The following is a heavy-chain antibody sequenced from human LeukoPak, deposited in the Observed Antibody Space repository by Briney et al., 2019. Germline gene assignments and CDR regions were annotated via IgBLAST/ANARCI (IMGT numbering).Heavy chain of an antibody. Sequence: ASVKVSCKASGYTFTNYYMHWVRQAPGQGLEWMGIINPSGGSTSYAQKFQGRLIMTRDTSTSTVNMELSSLKSEDTAVYYCARGRYTYGTRGAYDIWGQGTMVTVSS. CDR2: INPSGGST. CDR1: GYTFTNYY. V-gene: IGHV1-46*01. D-gene: IGHD5-18*01. J-gene: IGHJ3*02. CDR3: ARGRYTYGTRGAYDI.